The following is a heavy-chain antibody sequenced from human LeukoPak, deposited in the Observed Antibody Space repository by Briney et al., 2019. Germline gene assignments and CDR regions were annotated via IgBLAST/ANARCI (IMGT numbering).Heavy chain of an antibody. D-gene: IGHD3-10*02. V-gene: IGHV3-21*01. CDR2: ISSSSSYI. Sequence: PGGSLRLSCAASGFTFSSYSMNWVRQALGKGLEWVSSISSSSSYIYYADSVKSRFTISRDNAKNSLYLQMNSLRAEDTAVYYCAELGITMIGGAWGKGTTVTISS. CDR3: AELGITMIGGA. J-gene: IGHJ6*04. CDR1: GFTFSSYS.